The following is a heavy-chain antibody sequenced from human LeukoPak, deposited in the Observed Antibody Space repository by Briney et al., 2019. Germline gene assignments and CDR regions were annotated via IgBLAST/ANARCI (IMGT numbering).Heavy chain of an antibody. J-gene: IGHJ4*02. CDR3: AKSRGDYAEA. D-gene: IGHD4-17*01. CDR2: IRNNGGTT. Sequence: GGSLRLSCAASGFTFSHHDMNWVRQAPGKGLEWISYIRNNGGTTYYADSVRGRFTISRDNGKNSLYLQMNSLRDDDTAMYYCAKSRGDYAEAWGQGTLVTVSS. V-gene: IGHV3-48*02. CDR1: GFTFSHHD.